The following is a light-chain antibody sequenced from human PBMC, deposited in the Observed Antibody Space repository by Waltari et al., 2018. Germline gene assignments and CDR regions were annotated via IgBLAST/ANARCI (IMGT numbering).Light chain of an antibody. J-gene: IGLJ2*01. V-gene: IGLV2-18*02. CDR3: SAYTANTRF. CDR1: CSDVGCENR. CDR2: DVR. Sequence: QSALTQPPSVSGSPGQSVTISCSGTCSDVGCENRVSWYQQPPGTAPKLIIYDVRNRPPGVSHRFSGSRSGNTASLAISGLQAEDEADYYCSAYTANTRFFGGGTKLTVL.